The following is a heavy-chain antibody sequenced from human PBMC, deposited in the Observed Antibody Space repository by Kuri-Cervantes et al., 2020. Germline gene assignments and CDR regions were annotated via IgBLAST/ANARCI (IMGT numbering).Heavy chain of an antibody. Sequence: GGSLRLSCAASGFTFDDYAMHWVRQAPGKGLEWVSLISWDGGGTYYADSVKGRFTISRDNAKNSLYLQMDSLRAEDTAVYYCAREGYYYDSSGSWDYWGQGTLVTVSS. CDR1: GFTFDDYA. D-gene: IGHD3-22*01. V-gene: IGHV3-43D*04. CDR2: ISWDGGGT. CDR3: AREGYYYDSSGSWDY. J-gene: IGHJ4*02.